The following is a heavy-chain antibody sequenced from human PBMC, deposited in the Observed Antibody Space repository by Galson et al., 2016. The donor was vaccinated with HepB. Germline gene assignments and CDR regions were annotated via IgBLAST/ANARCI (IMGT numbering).Heavy chain of an antibody. J-gene: IGHJ4*02. CDR1: GFTFKNYW. CDR3: ARLLQWEDSGYRPSDY. D-gene: IGHD3-3*01. V-gene: IGHV3-7*01. Sequence: SLRLSCAASGFTFKNYWMSWVRQAPGQRLEWVANIKHDGSEENYLASVKGRFFISRDIAKNALYLQMSSLRVDDTALYYCARLLQWEDSGYRPSDYWGQGTLVTVSS. CDR2: IKHDGSEE.